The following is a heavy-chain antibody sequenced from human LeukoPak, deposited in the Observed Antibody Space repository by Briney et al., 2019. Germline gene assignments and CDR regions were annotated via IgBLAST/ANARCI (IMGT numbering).Heavy chain of an antibody. CDR3: ARAARLGDNPHFDY. CDR1: GYTFTSYD. J-gene: IGHJ4*02. V-gene: IGHV1-8*01. D-gene: IGHD3-16*01. Sequence: VASVKVSCKASGYTFTSYDINWVRQATGQGLEWMGWMNPNSGNTGYTQKFQGRVTMTRNTSISTAYMELSSLRSEDTAVYCCARAARLGDNPHFDYWGQGTLVTVSS. CDR2: MNPNSGNT.